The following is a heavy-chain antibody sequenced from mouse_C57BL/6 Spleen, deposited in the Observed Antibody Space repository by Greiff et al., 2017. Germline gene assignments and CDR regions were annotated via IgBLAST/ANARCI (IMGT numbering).Heavy chain of an antibody. CDR1: GYTFTSYD. D-gene: IGHD1-1*01. CDR2: IYPRGGST. Sequence: VQLQQSGPELVKPGASVKLSCKASGYTFTSYDINWVKQRPGQGLEWIGWIYPRGGSTKYTETVKGKATLSVDTSSSTAYMELHSLPSEDTAVYFCARTNPSTTRDYLGQGTTLTVSS. CDR3: ARTNPSTTRDY. J-gene: IGHJ2*01. V-gene: IGHV1-85*01.